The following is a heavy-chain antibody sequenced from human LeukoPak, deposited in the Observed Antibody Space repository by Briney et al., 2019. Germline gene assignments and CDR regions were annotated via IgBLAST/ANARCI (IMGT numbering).Heavy chain of an antibody. CDR3: AELGITMVGGV. CDR2: ISYDGSNK. CDR1: GFTFSSYA. Sequence: GGSLGLSCAASGFTFSSYAMHWVRQAPGKGLEWVAVISYDGSNKYYADSVKGRFTISRDNSKNTLYLQMNSLRAEDTAVYYCAELGITMVGGVRGQGDTFTNSS. D-gene: IGHD3-10*02. J-gene: IGHJ6*02. V-gene: IGHV3-30*04.